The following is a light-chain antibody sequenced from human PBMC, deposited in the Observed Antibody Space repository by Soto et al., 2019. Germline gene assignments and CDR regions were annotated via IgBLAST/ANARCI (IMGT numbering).Light chain of an antibody. CDR3: QQHNNWPLT. CDR2: RVS. V-gene: IGKV3-15*01. J-gene: IGKJ4*02. CDR1: QSVSNN. Sequence: EIVLTQSPATLSVSPGERATLSCRASQSVSNNLAWYQQKPGQAPRLLIYRVSTRATGIPARFSGSESGTEFTLTISSRQSEDFAVYYCQQHNNWPLTFGGGTKVEIK.